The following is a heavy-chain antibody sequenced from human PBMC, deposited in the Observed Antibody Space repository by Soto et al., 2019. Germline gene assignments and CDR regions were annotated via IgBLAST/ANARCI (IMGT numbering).Heavy chain of an antibody. J-gene: IGHJ4*02. CDR1: GFTFSSYA. D-gene: IGHD2-2*01. V-gene: IGHV3-23*01. CDR2: ISGSGGST. CDR3: AKYHQYQLPPHGFDY. Sequence: GSLRLSCAASGFTFSSYAMSWVHQAPGKGLEWVSAISGSGGSTYYADSVKGRFTISRDNSKNTLYLQMNSLRAEDTAVYYCAKYHQYQLPPHGFDYWGQGTLVTVSS.